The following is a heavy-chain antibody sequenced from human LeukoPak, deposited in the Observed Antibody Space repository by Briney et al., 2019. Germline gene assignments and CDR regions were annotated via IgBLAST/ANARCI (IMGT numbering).Heavy chain of an antibody. Sequence: PSETLSLTCTVSGGSISSYYWSWILQPPGKGLEWIGYVSYSGSTNYNPSLKSRVTISADTSKNQFSLKLTSVTAADTAVYYCARDYGGKGDYWGQGTLVTVSS. CDR3: ARDYGGKGDY. CDR2: VSYSGST. D-gene: IGHD4-23*01. CDR1: GGSISSYY. V-gene: IGHV4-59*01. J-gene: IGHJ4*02.